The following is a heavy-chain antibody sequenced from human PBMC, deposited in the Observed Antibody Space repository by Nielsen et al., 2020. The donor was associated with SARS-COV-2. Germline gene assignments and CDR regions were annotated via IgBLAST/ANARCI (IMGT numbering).Heavy chain of an antibody. V-gene: IGHV3-23*01. CDR3: AKDIRVDPAAGEFEY. Sequence: GESLKISCAASGITFSTYAMSWVRQAPGKGLEWVSGISGSGGSTYYADSVKGRFTVSRDNSKNTLYLQMNNLRVEDTAMYYCAKDIRVDPAAGEFEYWGQGTLVTVSS. CDR1: GITFSTYA. J-gene: IGHJ4*02. D-gene: IGHD2-2*01. CDR2: ISGSGGST.